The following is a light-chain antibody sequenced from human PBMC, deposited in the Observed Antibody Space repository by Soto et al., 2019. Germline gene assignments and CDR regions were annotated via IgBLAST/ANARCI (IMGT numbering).Light chain of an antibody. CDR2: GAS. Sequence: EIEMAQSPGTLSLSPGERATLSCRASQSVSSSYLAWYQQKPGQAPRPLIYGASSRATGIPDRFSGSGSGTDFTLTISRLEPEDFAVYYCQQYGSSRWPFGQGTKVDIK. CDR3: QQYGSSRWP. CDR1: QSVSSSY. V-gene: IGKV3-20*01. J-gene: IGKJ1*01.